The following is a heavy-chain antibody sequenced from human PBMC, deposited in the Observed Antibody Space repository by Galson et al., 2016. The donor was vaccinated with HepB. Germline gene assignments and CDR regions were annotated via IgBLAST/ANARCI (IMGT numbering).Heavy chain of an antibody. Sequence: PALVKPTQTLTLTCTVSGFSLSTIGVGVGWIRQPPGKALEWLGLIYWDDDQRYSPSLKSRLTITKDTSKNQVVLAMTNMDPVDTATYYCGHRRDTGTTWDFFGRDVWGQGTTVTVSS. CDR2: IYWDDDQ. CDR1: GFSLSTIGVG. V-gene: IGHV2-5*02. J-gene: IGHJ6*02. CDR3: GHRRDTGTTWDFFGRDV. D-gene: IGHD1-1*01.